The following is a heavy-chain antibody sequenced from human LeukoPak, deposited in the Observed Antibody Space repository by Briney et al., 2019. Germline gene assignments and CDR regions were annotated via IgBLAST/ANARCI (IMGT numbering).Heavy chain of an antibody. CDR2: INHSGST. D-gene: IGHD6-13*01. CDR1: GGSFSGYY. J-gene: IGHJ6*02. V-gene: IGHV4-34*01. Sequence: SETLSLTCAVYGGSFSGYYWSWIRQPPGKGLEWIGEINHSGSTNYNPSLKSRVTISVDTSKNQFSLKLSSVTAADTAVYYCARGPFVFSSWHYYYYGMVVWGQGTTVTVSS. CDR3: ARGPFVFSSWHYYYYGMVV.